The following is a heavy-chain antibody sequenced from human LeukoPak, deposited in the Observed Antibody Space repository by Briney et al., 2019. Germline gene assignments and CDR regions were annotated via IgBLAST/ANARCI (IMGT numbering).Heavy chain of an antibody. CDR1: GGSISTSNYY. CDR3: ARLLRVGYCSTTTCNWFDP. V-gene: IGHV4-39*07. Sequence: SETLSLTCTVSGGSISTSNYYWGWIRQPPGKGLEWIGNIFYSGSTYYSPSLKSRVTISLDMSRNQFSLKPNSVTAADTAVYYCARLLRVGYCSTTTCNWFDPWGQGTLVTVSS. D-gene: IGHD2-2*03. CDR2: IFYSGST. J-gene: IGHJ5*02.